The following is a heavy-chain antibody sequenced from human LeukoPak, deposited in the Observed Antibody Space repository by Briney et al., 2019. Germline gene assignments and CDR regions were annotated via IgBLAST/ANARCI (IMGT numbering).Heavy chain of an antibody. D-gene: IGHD6-13*01. J-gene: IGHJ6*02. V-gene: IGHV3-15*01. CDR1: GSTFSNAW. CDR2: IKSKTDGGTT. Sequence: GGSLRLSCAASGSTFSNAWMSWVRQAPGKGLEWVGRIKSKTDGGTTDYAAPVKGRFTISRDDSKNTLYLQMNSLKTEDTAVYYCTTAFPPYSSSWYEVYYYGMDVWGQGTTVTVSS. CDR3: TTAFPPYSSSWYEVYYYGMDV.